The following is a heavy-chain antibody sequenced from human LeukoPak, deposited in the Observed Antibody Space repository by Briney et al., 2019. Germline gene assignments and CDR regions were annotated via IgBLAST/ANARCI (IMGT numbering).Heavy chain of an antibody. V-gene: IGHV5-51*01. J-gene: IGHJ5*02. CDR2: IYPGDSDT. D-gene: IGHD2-15*01. CDR3: ARLDVVVVAVTPIYWFDP. Sequence: GESLKISCKGSGYSFTSYWIGWVRQMPGKGLEWMGIIYPGDSDTRYSPSFQGQVTISADKSISTAYLQWSSLKASDTAMYYCARLDVVVVAVTPIYWFDPWGQGTLVTVSS. CDR1: GYSFTSYW.